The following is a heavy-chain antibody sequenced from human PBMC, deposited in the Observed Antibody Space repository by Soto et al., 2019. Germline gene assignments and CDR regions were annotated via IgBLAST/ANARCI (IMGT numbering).Heavy chain of an antibody. V-gene: IGHV3-53*01. CDR1: GLPVSTNY. D-gene: IGHD3-10*01. CDR2: IYNDGKT. J-gene: IGHJ6*02. Sequence: GGSLRLSCTASGLPVSTNYMSWVRQAPGKGLEWVSVIYNDGKTYYADSVKGRFTISRDASKNTLHLQMDSLRDEDTAVYYCVRPLPSGQNYGMDVWGQGTTVTVSS. CDR3: VRPLPSGQNYGMDV.